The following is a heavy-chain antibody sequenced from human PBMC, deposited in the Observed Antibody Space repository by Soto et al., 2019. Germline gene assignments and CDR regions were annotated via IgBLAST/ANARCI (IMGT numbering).Heavy chain of an antibody. CDR2: INHSGST. J-gene: IGHJ6*03. D-gene: IGHD2-2*01. Sequence: SETLSLTCAVYGGSFSGYYWSWIRQPPGKGLEWIGEINHSGSTNYNPSLKSRVTISVDTSKNQFSLKLSSVTAADTAVYYCARSLAYCSSTSCRGYYMDVWGKGTTVTVSS. V-gene: IGHV4-34*01. CDR3: ARSLAYCSSTSCRGYYMDV. CDR1: GGSFSGYY.